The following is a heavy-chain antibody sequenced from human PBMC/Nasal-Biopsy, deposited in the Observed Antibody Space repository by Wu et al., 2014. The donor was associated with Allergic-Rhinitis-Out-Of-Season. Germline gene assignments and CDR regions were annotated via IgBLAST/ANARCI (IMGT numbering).Heavy chain of an antibody. Sequence: TLSLTCSVSGASIRDNSYNWGWVRQTPGKGLEWIGNIFYGSITKYNPSLESRVTVSADMSRNQFSLRMTYVTAADTGIYFCAREGAGRPHTYHYGIDVWGQGTAVVVSS. D-gene: IGHD2/OR15-2a*01. CDR1: GASIRDNSYN. CDR2: IFYGSIT. V-gene: IGHV4-39*02. CDR3: AREGAGRPHTYHYGIDV. J-gene: IGHJ6*02.